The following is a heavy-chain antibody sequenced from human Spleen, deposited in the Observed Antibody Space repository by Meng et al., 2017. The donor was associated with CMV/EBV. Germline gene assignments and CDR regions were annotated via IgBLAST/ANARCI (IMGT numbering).Heavy chain of an antibody. J-gene: IGHJ6*02. D-gene: IGHD1-26*01. V-gene: IGHV4-34*01. Sequence: SETLSLTCAVYGGSFSGHYWSWIRQSPGRGLEWIGHIYHTGSSNYNPSLKRRLTLSVDTSKSQFSLRLSPVTATDTAHSYCVREVVGVIARYGMDVWGQGTTVTVSS. CDR2: IYHTGSS. CDR1: GGSFSGHY. CDR3: VREVVGVIARYGMDV.